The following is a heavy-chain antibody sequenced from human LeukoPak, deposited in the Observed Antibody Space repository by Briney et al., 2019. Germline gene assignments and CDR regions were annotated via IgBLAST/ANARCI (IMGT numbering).Heavy chain of an antibody. J-gene: IGHJ4*02. CDR1: GGTFSSYT. V-gene: IGHV1-69*02. CDR3: ARGLNSFHSSGWDD. CDR2: IIPILGIA. Sequence: SVKVSCKASGGTFSSYTISWVRQAPGQGLEWMGRIIPILGIANYAQKFRGRVTITADKSTSTAYMELSSLRSEDTAVYYCARGLNSFHSSGWDDWGQGTLVTVSS. D-gene: IGHD6-19*01.